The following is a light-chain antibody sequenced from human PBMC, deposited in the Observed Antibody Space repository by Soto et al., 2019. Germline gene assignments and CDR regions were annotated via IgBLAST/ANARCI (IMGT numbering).Light chain of an antibody. CDR1: QSVSSSF. V-gene: IGKV3-20*01. J-gene: IGKJ4*01. CDR3: QRYDNSPLT. Sequence: EIVLTQSPGTLSLSPGERATLSCRASQSVSSSFLAWYQQKPGQAPRLIIYGASSRATGIPDRFSGSGSGTDFTLTISRLEPEDFAVYYCQRYDNSPLTFGGGTKVEIK. CDR2: GAS.